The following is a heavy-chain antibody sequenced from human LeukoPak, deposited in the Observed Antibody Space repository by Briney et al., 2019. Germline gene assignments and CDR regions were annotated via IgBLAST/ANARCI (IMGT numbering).Heavy chain of an antibody. CDR3: ARESWGHCSHDSCPFQH. CDR2: IYNDGRT. Sequence: GGSLRLSCAASGFTVSNNYMSWVRQAPGKGLEWVSLIYNDGRTHYPDSVKGRFTISRDTSKKTLYLQMNSLRADDTALYYCARESWGHCSHDSCPFQHWGLGTLVTVSS. CDR1: GFTVSNNY. D-gene: IGHD2-15*01. V-gene: IGHV3-66*01. J-gene: IGHJ1*01.